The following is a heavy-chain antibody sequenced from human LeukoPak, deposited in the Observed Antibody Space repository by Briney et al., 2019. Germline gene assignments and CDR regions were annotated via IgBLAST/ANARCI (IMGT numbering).Heavy chain of an antibody. D-gene: IGHD2-15*01. Sequence: GGSLRLSCAASGFTFSSYAMSWVRQAPGKGLEWVAAISNSGGDTFYSDSGKGRFTIARDNSKNTLYLQMNSLRVDDTAVYYCAQQLGYCSGGTCYFTCWGQGTLVTVSS. CDR2: ISNSGGDT. CDR3: AQQLGYCSGGTCYFTC. J-gene: IGHJ1*01. CDR1: GFTFSSYA. V-gene: IGHV3-23*01.